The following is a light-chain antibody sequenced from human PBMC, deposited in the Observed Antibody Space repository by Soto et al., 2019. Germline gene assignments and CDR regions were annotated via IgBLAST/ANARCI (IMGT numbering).Light chain of an antibody. J-gene: IGLJ2*01. Sequence: QSALTQPASVSGSPGQSITISCTGTSSDVGSYNLVSWYQQHPGKAPKLMIYEGSKRPSGVSNRFSGSKSGNTASLTISGLQAEDEADHYCCSKAGTGTSVVFGGGTKLTVL. CDR2: EGS. CDR3: CSKAGTGTSVV. CDR1: SSDVGSYNL. V-gene: IGLV2-23*01.